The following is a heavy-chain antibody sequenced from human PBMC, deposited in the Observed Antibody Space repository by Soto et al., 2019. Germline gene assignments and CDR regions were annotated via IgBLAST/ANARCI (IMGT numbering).Heavy chain of an antibody. Sequence: EVQLLESGGGLVQPGGSLRLSCAASGFTFSSYAMSWVRQAPGKGLEWVSVISGSGGSTYYADSVKGRFTISRDNSKKTLYLQINRLREADRAVYYCASRSSGWYFDYWGQGTLVTVSS. V-gene: IGHV3-23*01. CDR1: GFTFSSYA. CDR3: ASRSSGWYFDY. D-gene: IGHD6-19*01. J-gene: IGHJ4*02. CDR2: ISGSGGST.